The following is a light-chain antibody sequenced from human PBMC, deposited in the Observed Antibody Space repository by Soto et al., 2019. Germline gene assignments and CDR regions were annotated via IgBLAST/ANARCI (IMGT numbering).Light chain of an antibody. CDR1: SSDVGGYNY. Sequence: QSVRTQPRSVSGSPGQSVTISCTGTSSDVGGYNYVSWYQQHPGKAPKLRIYDVSKRPSGVPDRFSGSKSGNTASLTISGLQAEDEADYYCCSYAGSYTFDLVFGGGTKLTVL. CDR2: DVS. CDR3: CSYAGSYTFDLV. J-gene: IGLJ2*01. V-gene: IGLV2-11*01.